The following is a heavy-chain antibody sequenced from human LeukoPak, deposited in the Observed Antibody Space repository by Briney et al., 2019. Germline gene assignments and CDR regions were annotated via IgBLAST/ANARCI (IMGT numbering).Heavy chain of an antibody. CDR2: IYYSGST. J-gene: IGHJ4*02. D-gene: IGHD3-22*01. CDR1: GGSISSYY. CDR3: AREFWDSSGYYGFDY. Sequence: PSETLSLTRTVSGGSISSYYWSWIRQPPGKGLEWIGYIYYSGSTNYNPSLRSRVTISVDTSKNQISLKLSSVTAADTAVYYCAREFWDSSGYYGFDYWGQGTLVTVSS. V-gene: IGHV4-59*01.